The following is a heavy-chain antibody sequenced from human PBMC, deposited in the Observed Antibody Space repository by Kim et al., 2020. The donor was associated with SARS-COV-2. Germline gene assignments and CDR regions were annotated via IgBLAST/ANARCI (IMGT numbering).Heavy chain of an antibody. J-gene: IGHJ6*02. V-gene: IGHV3-23*01. D-gene: IGHD3-22*01. CDR3: AKDYYDSSGYIYYYGMDV. Sequence: VKGRFTISRDTSKNTLYLQMNSLRAEDTAVYYCAKDYYDSSGYIYYYGMDVWGQGTTVTVSS.